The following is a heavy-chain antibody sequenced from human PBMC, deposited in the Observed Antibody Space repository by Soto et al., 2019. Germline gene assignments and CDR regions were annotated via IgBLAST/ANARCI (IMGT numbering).Heavy chain of an antibody. D-gene: IGHD2-15*01. J-gene: IGHJ2*01. CDR1: GYTVSDYA. V-gene: IGHV1-18*01. Sequence: QVQLVQSGGEVKKPRASVKVSCQASGYTVSDYAISWVRQAPGQGLEWMGWISASTRNTDQAQNFVGRLIRTLDTSTNTAYMELRSLRTEDTAVYYCVRCYCSVGSCYACWHFDRWGGGTLVSVSS. CDR2: ISASTRNT. CDR3: VRCYCSVGSCYACWHFDR.